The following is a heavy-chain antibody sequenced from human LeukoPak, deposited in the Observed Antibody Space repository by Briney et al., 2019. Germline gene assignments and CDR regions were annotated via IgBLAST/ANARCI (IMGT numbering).Heavy chain of an antibody. CDR3: AKDLIGYTYGPYDY. CDR2: ISGSGATT. CDR1: GFTFSSYW. V-gene: IGHV3-23*01. Sequence: GGSLRLSCAASGFTFSSYWMHWVRQAPGKGLEWVSAISGSGATTYYTDSVKGRFTVSRDNSRNTLYLQIDSLRAEDTAVYSCAKDLIGYTYGPYDYWGQGTLVTVSS. J-gene: IGHJ4*02. D-gene: IGHD5-18*01.